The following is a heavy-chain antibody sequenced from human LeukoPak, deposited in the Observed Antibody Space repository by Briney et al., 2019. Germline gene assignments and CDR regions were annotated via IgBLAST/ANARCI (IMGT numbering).Heavy chain of an antibody. D-gene: IGHD6-19*01. CDR3: AREDSSGWYVDY. Sequence: GASVKVSCKAPGYTFTGYYMHWVRQAPGQGLEWMGWINPNSGGTNYAQKFQGRVTMTRDTSISTAYMELSRLRSDDTAVYYCAREDSSGWYVDYWGQGTLVTVSS. CDR1: GYTFTGYY. CDR2: INPNSGGT. V-gene: IGHV1-2*02. J-gene: IGHJ4*02.